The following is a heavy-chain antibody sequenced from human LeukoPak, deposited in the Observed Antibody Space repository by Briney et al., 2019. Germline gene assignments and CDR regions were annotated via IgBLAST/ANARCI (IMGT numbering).Heavy chain of an antibody. V-gene: IGHV3-49*03. D-gene: IGHD1-1*01. Sequence: GGSLRLSCTASGFTFGDYATSWIRQAPGKGLEWVGFIRSKAYGETADYAASVKGRFTISRDDSKAIAYLQVNSLKTEDTAVYHCTRDRGAYNLYDYWGQGTLVTVSS. CDR3: TRDRGAYNLYDY. CDR2: IRSKAYGETA. CDR1: GFTFGDYA. J-gene: IGHJ4*02.